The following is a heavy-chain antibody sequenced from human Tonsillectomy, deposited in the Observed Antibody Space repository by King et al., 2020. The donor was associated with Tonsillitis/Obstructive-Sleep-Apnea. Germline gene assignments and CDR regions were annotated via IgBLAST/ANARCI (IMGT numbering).Heavy chain of an antibody. CDR2: IYYSGST. CDR3: ARRTGGSGNWFDP. J-gene: IGHJ5*02. V-gene: IGHV4-39*01. Sequence: LQLQESGPGLVKPSETLSLTCTVSGGSISSSSYYWDWIRQPPGKGLEWIGSIYYSGSTYYNPSLKSRVTIFVDTSKIQFSLKLRSVTAADTAVYYCARRTGGSGNWFDPWGQGTLVTVSS. CDR1: GGSISSSSYY. D-gene: IGHD3-10*01.